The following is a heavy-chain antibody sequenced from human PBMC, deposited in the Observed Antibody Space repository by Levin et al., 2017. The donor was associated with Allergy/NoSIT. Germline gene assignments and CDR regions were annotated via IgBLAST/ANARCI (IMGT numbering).Heavy chain of an antibody. CDR1: GGSISSGGYY. V-gene: IGHV4-31*03. D-gene: IGHD5-12*01. J-gene: IGHJ4*02. CDR2: ISYSGST. Sequence: SETLSLTCTVSGGSISSGGYYWTWIRQEPGKGLEWIGHISYSGSTYYNPSLKSRVTISVDMSKNQFSLKLSSVTAADTAVYYCAATDGVGYRDDDYLDFWGQGTLVTVSS. CDR3: AATDGVGYRDDDYLDF.